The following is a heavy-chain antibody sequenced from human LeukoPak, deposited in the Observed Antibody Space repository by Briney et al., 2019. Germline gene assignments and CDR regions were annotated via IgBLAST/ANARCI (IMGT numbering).Heavy chain of an antibody. D-gene: IGHD3-10*01. CDR2: INHSGST. CDR3: ARALLSRGIDY. V-gene: IGHV4-34*01. J-gene: IGHJ4*02. Sequence: SETLSLTCAVYGGSFRGYYWSWIRQPPGKGLEWIGEINHSGSTNYNPSLKTRVTISVDTSKNQSSLKLSSVTAADTAVYYCARALLSRGIDYWGQGTLVTVSS. CDR1: GGSFRGYY.